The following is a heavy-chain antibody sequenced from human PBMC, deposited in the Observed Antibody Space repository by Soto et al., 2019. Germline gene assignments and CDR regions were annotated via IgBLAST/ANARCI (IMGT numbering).Heavy chain of an antibody. Sequence: EVQLVESGGGLVKPGGSLRLSCAASGFTFSSHAMNWVRQAPGKGLEWASSIDSSSSFIYYADSVKGRFTISRDNAKNSLYLQMSSLRAEDTAVYYCARDPLWFGEIGYFDYWGQGALVTVSS. V-gene: IGHV3-21*01. CDR1: GFTFSSHA. D-gene: IGHD3-10*01. J-gene: IGHJ4*02. CDR3: ARDPLWFGEIGYFDY. CDR2: IDSSSSFI.